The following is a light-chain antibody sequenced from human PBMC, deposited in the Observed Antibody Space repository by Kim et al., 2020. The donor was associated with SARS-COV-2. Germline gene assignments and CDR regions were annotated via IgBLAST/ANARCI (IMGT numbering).Light chain of an antibody. CDR1: SSDVGAYNR. V-gene: IGLV2-14*03. Sequence: QSALTQPTSVSGSPGQSITISCTGTSSDVGAYNRVSWYQQHPGKAPKLMIFDVSDRPSGVSNRFSGSKSDNTASLTISGLQAVDEADYFCSSLTSGSTSVVFGGGTQLTVL. CDR3: SSLTSGSTSVV. J-gene: IGLJ2*01. CDR2: DVS.